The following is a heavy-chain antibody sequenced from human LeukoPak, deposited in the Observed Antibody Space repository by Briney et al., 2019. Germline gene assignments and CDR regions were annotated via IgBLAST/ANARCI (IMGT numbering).Heavy chain of an antibody. J-gene: IGHJ5*02. CDR2: INPNSGGT. V-gene: IGHV1-2*02. CDR1: GYTFTGYY. D-gene: IGHD2-15*01. CDR3: ARMLRTSPAKRYCSGGSCSDWFDP. Sequence: ASVKVSCKASGYTFTGYYMHWVRQAPGQGLEWMGWINPNSGGTNYAQKFQGRVTMTRDTSISTAYMELSRLRSDDTALYYCARMLRTSPAKRYCSGGSCSDWFDPWGQGTLVTVSS.